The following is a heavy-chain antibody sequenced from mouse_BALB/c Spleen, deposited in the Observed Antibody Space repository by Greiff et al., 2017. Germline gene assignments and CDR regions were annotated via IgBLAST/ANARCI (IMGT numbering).Heavy chain of an antibody. V-gene: IGHV2-9-2*01. Sequence: VQVVESGPGLVAPSQSLSITCTVSGFSLTSYDISWIRQPPGKGLEWLGVIWTGGGTNYNSAFMSRLSISKDNSKSQVFLKMNSLQTDDTAIYYCVRATARATYYYAMDYWGQGTSVTVSS. J-gene: IGHJ4*01. CDR3: VRATARATYYYAMDY. D-gene: IGHD3-1*01. CDR2: IWTGGGT. CDR1: GFSLTSYD.